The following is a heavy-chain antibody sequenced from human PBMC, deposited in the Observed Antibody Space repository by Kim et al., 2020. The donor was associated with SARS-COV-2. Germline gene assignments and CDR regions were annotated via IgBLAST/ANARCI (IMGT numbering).Heavy chain of an antibody. CDR1: GGSISSYY. D-gene: IGHD3-10*01. V-gene: IGHV4-59*13. CDR2: IYYSGST. J-gene: IGHJ4*02. CDR3: ARVAGGYYGSGSYYNLDYYFDY. Sequence: SETLSLTCTVSGGSISSYYWSWIRQPPGKGLEWIGYIYYSGSTNYNPSLKSRVTISVDTSKNQFSLKLSSVTAADTAVYYCARVAGGYYGSGSYYNLDYYFDYWGQGTLVTVSS.